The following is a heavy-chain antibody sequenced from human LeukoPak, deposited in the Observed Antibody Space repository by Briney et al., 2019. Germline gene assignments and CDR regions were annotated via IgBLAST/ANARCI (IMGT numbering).Heavy chain of an antibody. CDR2: ISYDGTNK. V-gene: IGHV3-30-3*01. D-gene: IGHD2-2*01. CDR3: ARQARIVVVPADPFDY. J-gene: IGHJ4*02. Sequence: GGSLRLSCAASGFTFSSYAMHWVRQAPGKGLEWVAVISYDGTNKYYADSVKGRFTISRDNSKNTLYLQMNSLRAEDTAVYYCARQARIVVVPADPFDYWGQGTLVTVSS. CDR1: GFTFSSYA.